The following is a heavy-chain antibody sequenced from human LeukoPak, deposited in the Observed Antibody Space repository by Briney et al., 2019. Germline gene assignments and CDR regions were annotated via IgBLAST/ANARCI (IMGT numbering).Heavy chain of an antibody. V-gene: IGHV1-2*02. CDR3: ARDHMQEYYDSSSYPGN. Sequence: GASVNDSCQASGYTFPHYYMHWVRQAPGQGLDWMGWINPNSGGTNYVQKFQGRLTMTRDTTISTAYMELIRLRSDDTAVYYCARDHMQEYYDSSSYPGNWGQGTLVTVSS. CDR2: INPNSGGT. D-gene: IGHD3-22*01. CDR1: GYTFPHYY. J-gene: IGHJ4*02.